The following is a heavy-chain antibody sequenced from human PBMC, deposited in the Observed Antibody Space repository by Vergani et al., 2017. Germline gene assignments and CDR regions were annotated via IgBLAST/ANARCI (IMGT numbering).Heavy chain of an antibody. D-gene: IGHD2-2*01. CDR1: CGSISSGDYY. V-gene: IGHV4-30-4*01. CDR2: IYYSGST. J-gene: IGHJ4*02. CDR3: ARVSYAIVPAAYFDY. Sequence: QVQLHESGPGLVKPSQILSLLCTVSCGSISSGDYYWSWIRQPPGKGLEWIGYIYYSGSTNYNLSLKSRVTIPVHTTKNQFSLKLSSVTAADTAVYYCARVSYAIVPAAYFDYWGQGTLVTVSS.